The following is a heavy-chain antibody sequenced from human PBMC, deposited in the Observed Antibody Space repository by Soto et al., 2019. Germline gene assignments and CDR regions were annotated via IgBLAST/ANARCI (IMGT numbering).Heavy chain of an antibody. Sequence: SGPTLVNPTQILTLTCTFAGFSLSTSGVDVGWIRQPPGKALEWLALIYWDDDKRYSPSLKNRLTITKDTSKNQVVLTMTNMDPVDTATYYCVHIYRRSWYDYWGQGTLVTVSS. CDR3: VHIYRRSWYDY. CDR2: IYWDDDK. D-gene: IGHD6-13*01. V-gene: IGHV2-5*02. J-gene: IGHJ4*02. CDR1: GFSLSTSGVD.